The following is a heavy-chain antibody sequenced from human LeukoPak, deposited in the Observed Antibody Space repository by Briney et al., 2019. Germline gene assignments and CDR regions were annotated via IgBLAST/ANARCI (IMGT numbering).Heavy chain of an antibody. Sequence: GAVKEIYSASGYTFTGYYMHWVRQPPGQGLEWMGWINPNSGGTNYAQKFQGRVTMTRDTSISTAYMELSRLRSDDTAVYYCARDSVAGPTVRSFDYWGQGTLVTVSS. J-gene: IGHJ4*02. CDR3: ARDSVAGPTVRSFDY. CDR1: GYTFTGYY. D-gene: IGHD6-19*01. CDR2: INPNSGGT. V-gene: IGHV1-2*02.